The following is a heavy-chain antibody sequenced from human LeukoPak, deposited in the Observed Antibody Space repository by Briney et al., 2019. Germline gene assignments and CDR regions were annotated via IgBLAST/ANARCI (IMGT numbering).Heavy chain of an antibody. CDR1: GYTFTSYY. V-gene: IGHV1-46*01. J-gene: IGHJ4*02. Sequence: WASVKVSCKASGYTFTSYYLHWVRQAPGQGLEWMGIINPSGGSTIYAQKFQGRVTMTRDMSTSTVYMELSSLRSEDTAVYYCATEGAAAGWSGLFDYWGQGTLVTVSS. CDR3: ATEGAAAGWSGLFDY. CDR2: INPSGGST. D-gene: IGHD6-13*01.